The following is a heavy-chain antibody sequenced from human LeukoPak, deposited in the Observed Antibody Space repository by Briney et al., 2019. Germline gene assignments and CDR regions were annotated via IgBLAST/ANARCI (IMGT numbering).Heavy chain of an antibody. V-gene: IGHV4-38-2*02. CDR2: ICHSGST. Sequence: PSETLSLTCTVSGYSISSGYYWGWIRQPPGKGLEWIGSICHSGSTYYNPSLKSRVTISVDTSKNQFSLKLSSVTAADTAVYYGARGGIAVYAFDIWGQGTMVTVSS. J-gene: IGHJ3*02. CDR1: GYSISSGYY. CDR3: ARGGIAVYAFDI. D-gene: IGHD6-19*01.